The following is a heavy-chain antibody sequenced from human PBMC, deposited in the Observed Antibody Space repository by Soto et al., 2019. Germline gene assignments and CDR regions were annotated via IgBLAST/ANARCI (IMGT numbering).Heavy chain of an antibody. D-gene: IGHD4-17*01. CDR2: IIPIFNTA. J-gene: IGHJ6*02. V-gene: IGHV1-69*01. Sequence: QVQLVQSGAEVKKPGSSVKVSCKASGGTLSNYAFTWVRQAPGQGLEWMEGIIPIFNTANYAQKFQGRVTITADESTSTAYMEVNSLRSEDTAVYYCARVRPTDYVGNYNNGMDVWGQGTTVTVSS. CDR1: GGTLSNYA. CDR3: ARVRPTDYVGNYNNGMDV.